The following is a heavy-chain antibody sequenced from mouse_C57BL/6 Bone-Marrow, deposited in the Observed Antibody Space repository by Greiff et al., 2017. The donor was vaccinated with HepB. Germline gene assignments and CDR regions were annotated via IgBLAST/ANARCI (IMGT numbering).Heavy chain of an antibody. CDR1: GYTFTSYN. CDR2: IYPGNGDT. Sequence: QVQLQQSGAELVRPGASVKMSCKASGYTFTSYNMHWVKQTPRQGLEWIGAIYPGNGDTSYNQKFKGKATLTVDKSSSTAYMQLSSLTSEDAAVYFCARSYYYGSCYAMDYWGQGTSVTVSS. J-gene: IGHJ4*01. D-gene: IGHD1-1*01. V-gene: IGHV1-12*01. CDR3: ARSYYYGSCYAMDY.